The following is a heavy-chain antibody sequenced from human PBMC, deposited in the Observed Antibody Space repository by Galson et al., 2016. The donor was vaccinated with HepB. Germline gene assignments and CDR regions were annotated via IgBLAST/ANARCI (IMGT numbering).Heavy chain of an antibody. D-gene: IGHD6-19*01. Sequence: SLRLSCAASGFTFSSYWVTWVRQAPGKGLEWVANIKPDGSEKYSVDSVKGRFTISRDNAKTSLYLQMNSLRVEDTAVYYCGGGTTWLAGVWGHGTLVAVSS. CDR2: IKPDGSEK. V-gene: IGHV3-7*04. J-gene: IGHJ4*01. CDR3: GGGTTWLAGV. CDR1: GFTFSSYW.